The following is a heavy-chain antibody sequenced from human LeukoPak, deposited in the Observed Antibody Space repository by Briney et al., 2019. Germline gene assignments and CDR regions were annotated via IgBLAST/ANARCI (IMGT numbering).Heavy chain of an antibody. CDR3: AKDRGWQYEDYETVAVEH. CDR2: ISIYTGKT. J-gene: IGHJ4*02. D-gene: IGHD4-17*01. CDR1: GYTFTNYG. V-gene: IGHV1-18*01. Sequence: ASVKVSCKASGYTFTNYGISWVRQAPGQRLEWMGWISIYTGKTYHAQKFQARVTMTTDTSTTTAYMELRSLRSDDTAVYYCAKDRGWQYEDYETVAVEHWGQGTLVTVSS.